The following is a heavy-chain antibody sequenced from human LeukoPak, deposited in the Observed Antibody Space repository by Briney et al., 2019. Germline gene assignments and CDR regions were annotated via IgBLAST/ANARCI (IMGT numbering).Heavy chain of an antibody. CDR2: ISGRSSII. CDR1: GFTFSTYS. Sequence: PGGSLRLSCVVSGFTFSTYSMNWVRQAPGKGLEWVSYISGRSSIIYYANSVKGRFTISRDNAKNSLYLQLNSLRAEDTAVHYCARADSAYYYAQDYWGQGTLVTVSS. V-gene: IGHV3-48*01. D-gene: IGHD3-22*01. CDR3: ARADSAYYYAQDY. J-gene: IGHJ4*02.